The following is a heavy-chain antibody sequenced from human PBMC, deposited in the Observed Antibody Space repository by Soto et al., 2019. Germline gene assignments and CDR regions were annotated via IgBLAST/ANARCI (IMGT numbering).Heavy chain of an antibody. D-gene: IGHD3-10*01. CDR1: GYTFTSYG. J-gene: IGHJ5*02. Sequence: ASVKVSCKASGYTFTSYGISWVRQAPGQGLEWMGWISAYNGNTNYAQKLQGRVTMTTDTSTSTAYMELRSLRSDDTAVYYCARDELGGLLWFGELSYSWFDPWGQGTLVTVSS. CDR2: ISAYNGNT. V-gene: IGHV1-18*01. CDR3: ARDELGGLLWFGELSYSWFDP.